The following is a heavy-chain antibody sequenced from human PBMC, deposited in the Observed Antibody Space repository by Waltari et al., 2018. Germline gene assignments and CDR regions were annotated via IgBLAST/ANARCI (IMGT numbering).Heavy chain of an antibody. Sequence: EVQLVETGGGLIQPGGSLRLSCAASGFTVSSNYMSWVRQAPGKGLEWVSVIYSGGSTYYADSVKGRFTISRDNSKNTLYLQMNSLRAEDTAVYYCAGRLRDSSGYYLVDYWGQGTLVTVSS. CDR1: GFTVSSNY. CDR2: IYSGGST. V-gene: IGHV3-53*02. D-gene: IGHD3-22*01. J-gene: IGHJ4*02. CDR3: AGRLRDSSGYYLVDY.